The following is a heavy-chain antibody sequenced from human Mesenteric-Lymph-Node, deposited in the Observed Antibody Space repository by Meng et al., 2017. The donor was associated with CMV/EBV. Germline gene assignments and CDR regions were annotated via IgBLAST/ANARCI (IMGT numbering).Heavy chain of an antibody. V-gene: IGHV7-4-1*02. Sequence: YTFTAYGLSWVRPAPGQGLEWMGWINTKTGEPTYAQGFTGRFVFSLDTSVSTSFLHISGLKPEDTAIYFCARGKLLWFGESVDWFDSWGHGTLVTVSS. CDR2: INTKTGEP. J-gene: IGHJ5*01. CDR3: ARGKLLWFGESVDWFDS. D-gene: IGHD3-10*01. CDR1: YTFTAYG.